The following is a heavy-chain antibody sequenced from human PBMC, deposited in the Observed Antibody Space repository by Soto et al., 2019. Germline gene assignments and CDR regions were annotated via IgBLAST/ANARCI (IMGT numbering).Heavy chain of an antibody. J-gene: IGHJ6*02. CDR1: GFTFSSYA. CDR2: ISGSGGST. CDR3: AKPTYGSGSYYNRYYYYGMDV. V-gene: IGHV3-23*01. Sequence: PWGSLRLSCAASGFTFSSYAMSWVRQAPGKGLEWVSAISGSGGSTYYADSVKGRFTISRDNSKDTLYLQMNSLRAEDTAVYYCAKPTYGSGSYYNRYYYYGMDVWGQGTTVTV. D-gene: IGHD3-10*01.